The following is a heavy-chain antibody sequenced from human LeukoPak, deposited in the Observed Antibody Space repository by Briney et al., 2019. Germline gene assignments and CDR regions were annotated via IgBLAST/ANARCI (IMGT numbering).Heavy chain of an antibody. CDR1: GFIFSSYE. Sequence: PGGSLRLSCAASGFIFSSYEMNWVRQTPGKGLEWVSYIGISGSPIYYTDSVKGRFTISRDNAKNSLYLQINSLRADDTAVYYCARTYSYSSRWDWGQGALVTVSS. D-gene: IGHD6-13*01. CDR3: ARTYSYSSRWD. V-gene: IGHV3-48*03. J-gene: IGHJ4*02. CDR2: IGISGSPI.